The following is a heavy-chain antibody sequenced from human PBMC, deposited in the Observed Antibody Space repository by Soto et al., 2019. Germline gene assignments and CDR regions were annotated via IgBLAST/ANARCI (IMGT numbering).Heavy chain of an antibody. CDR2: IYSGGST. J-gene: IGHJ6*02. CDR1: GFTVSSNY. CDR3: ARDRYGDYYYYYGMDV. Sequence: PGGSLRLSCAASGFTVSSNYMSWVRQAPGKGLEWVSVIYSGGSTYYADSVKGRFTISRDNSKNTLYLQMNSLRAEDTAVYYCARDRYGDYYYYYGMDVWGQGTTVTVSS. V-gene: IGHV3-53*01. D-gene: IGHD2-21*02.